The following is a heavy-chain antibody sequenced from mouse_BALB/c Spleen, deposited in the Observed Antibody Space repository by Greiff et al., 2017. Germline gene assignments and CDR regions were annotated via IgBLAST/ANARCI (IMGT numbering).Heavy chain of an antibody. J-gene: IGHJ4*01. CDR1: GFTFSSYT. Sequence: EVMLVESGGGLVKPGGSLKLSCAASGFTFSSYTMSWVRQTPEKRLEWVATISSGGGNTYYPDSVKGRFTISGDNAKNNLYLQMSSLRSEDTALYYCARSYGNYVGYYAMDYWGQGTSVTVSS. V-gene: IGHV5-9*03. D-gene: IGHD2-10*02. CDR3: ARSYGNYVGYYAMDY. CDR2: ISSGGGNT.